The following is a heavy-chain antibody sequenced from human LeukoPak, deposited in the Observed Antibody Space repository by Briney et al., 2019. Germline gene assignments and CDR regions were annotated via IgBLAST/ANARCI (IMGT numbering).Heavy chain of an antibody. J-gene: IGHJ4*02. V-gene: IGHV3-21*01. CDR3: ARAWPSSGYFEY. D-gene: IGHD1-26*01. Sequence: PGGSLRLSCAASGFTFSIYTMTWVRQAPGKGLEWVLSISSSSSSIYYADSVKGRFTISRDNAKNSLYLQMNSLRAEDTAVYYCARAWPSSGYFEYWGQGTLVTVSS. CDR2: ISSSSSSI. CDR1: GFTFSIYT.